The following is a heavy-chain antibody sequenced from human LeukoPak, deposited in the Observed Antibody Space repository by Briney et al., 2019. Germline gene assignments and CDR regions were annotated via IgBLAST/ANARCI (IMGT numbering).Heavy chain of an antibody. J-gene: IGHJ4*02. CDR3: ARGIVGATKAFDY. Sequence: SETLSLTCAVYGGSSSGYYWSWIRQPPGKGLEWIGEINHSGSTNYNPSLKSGVTISVDTSKNQFSLKLSSVTAADTAVYYCARGIVGATKAFDYWGQGTLVTVSS. CDR1: GGSSSGYY. D-gene: IGHD1-26*01. V-gene: IGHV4-34*01. CDR2: INHSGST.